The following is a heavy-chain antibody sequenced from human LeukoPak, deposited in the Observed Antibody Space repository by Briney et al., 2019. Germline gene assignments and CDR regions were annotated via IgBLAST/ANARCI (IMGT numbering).Heavy chain of an antibody. D-gene: IGHD2-2*01. CDR2: TFNGGSP. J-gene: IGHJ6*03. Sequence: PSETLSLTCNVSGASTSDNNFYWNWIRQPAGESLEWIGRTFNGGSPNYNPSLMSRVTISMDTSTNQFSMKLNSVTAADTAIYYCARGVVYPRFFDYMDVWGKGTPVTVSS. CDR1: GASTSDNNFY. V-gene: IGHV4-61*02. CDR3: ARGVVYPRFFDYMDV.